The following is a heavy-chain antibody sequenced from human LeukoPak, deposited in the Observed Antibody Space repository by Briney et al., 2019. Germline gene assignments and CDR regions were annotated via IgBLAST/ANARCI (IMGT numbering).Heavy chain of an antibody. V-gene: IGHV1-69*05. CDR1: GGTFNNSA. Sequence: SVKVSCKTSGGTFNNSAISWVRQAPGQGLEWLGGIMPLFGTAGYAQKFQGRVTITKDESTRTVHLELTSLTSDDTAVYYCARDVHADYGSGWFDPWGQGTLVSVSS. D-gene: IGHD4-17*01. CDR3: ARDVHADYGSGWFDP. CDR2: IMPLFGTA. J-gene: IGHJ5*02.